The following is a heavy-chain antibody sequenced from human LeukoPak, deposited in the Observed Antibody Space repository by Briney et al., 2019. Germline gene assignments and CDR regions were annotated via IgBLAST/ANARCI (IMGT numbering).Heavy chain of an antibody. D-gene: IGHD2-2*01. V-gene: IGHV4-30-2*01. CDR1: GGSISSGGYS. Sequence: SQTLSLTCAVSGGSISSGGYSWSWIRRPPGKGLEWIGYIYHSGSTYYNPSLKSRVTISVDRSNNQFSLKLSSVTAADTAVYYCARVRGVVVPAAMSDYGMDVWGKGTTVTVSS. CDR2: IYHSGST. CDR3: ARVRGVVVPAAMSDYGMDV. J-gene: IGHJ6*04.